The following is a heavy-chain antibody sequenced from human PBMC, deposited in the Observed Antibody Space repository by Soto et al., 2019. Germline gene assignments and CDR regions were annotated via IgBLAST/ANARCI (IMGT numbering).Heavy chain of an antibody. D-gene: IGHD2-15*01. V-gene: IGHV3-21*04. J-gene: IGHJ3*01. CDR2: INPSSSHI. CDR1: GFTFSAYH. CDR3: ARGYCGGGGCYLRRDAFDV. Sequence: EVQLVESGGGLVMPGGSLRLSCAASGFTFSAYHMNWVRQAPGKGLEWVSSINPSSSHIYYADSVRGRFTISRDDSKNSGALQMNRLRTEDAALDYCARGYCGGGGCYLRRDAFDVWGQGTMVTVSS.